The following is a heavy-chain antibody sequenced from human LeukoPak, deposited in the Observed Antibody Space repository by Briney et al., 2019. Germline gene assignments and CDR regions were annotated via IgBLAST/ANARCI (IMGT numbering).Heavy chain of an antibody. V-gene: IGHV3-30-3*01. D-gene: IGHD6-6*01. J-gene: IGHJ4*02. CDR2: ISYDGSNK. CDR1: GFTFSSYA. Sequence: GGSLRLSCAASGFTFSSYAMHWVRQAPGKGLEWVAVISYDGSNKYYADSVEGRFTISRDNSKNTLYLQMNSLRAEDTAVYYCARDRYIAPRGCLDYWGQGTLVTVSS. CDR3: ARDRYIAPRGCLDY.